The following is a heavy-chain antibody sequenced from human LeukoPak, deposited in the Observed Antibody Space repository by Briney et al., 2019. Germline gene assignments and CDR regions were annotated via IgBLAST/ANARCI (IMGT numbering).Heavy chain of an antibody. D-gene: IGHD4-11*01. CDR2: IYYSGST. CDR1: GGSISSSSYY. CDR3: AREYLTVTTLGYYYYYCMDV. J-gene: IGHJ6*03. V-gene: IGHV4-39*07. Sequence: SETLSLTCTVSGGSISSSSYYWGWIRQPPGKGLEWIGSIYYSGSTYYNPSLKSRVTISVDTSKNQFSLKLSSVTAADTAVYYCAREYLTVTTLGYYYYYCMDVWGKGTTVTVSS.